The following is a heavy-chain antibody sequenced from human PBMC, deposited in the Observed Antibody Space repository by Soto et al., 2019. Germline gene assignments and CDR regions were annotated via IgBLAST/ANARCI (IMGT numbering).Heavy chain of an antibody. D-gene: IGHD3-3*01. CDR2: IDPSDSYT. CDR1: GYSFTSYW. Sequence: GESLKISCKGSGYSFTSYWISWVRQMPGKGLEWMGRIDPSDSYTNYSPSFQDHVTISADKSISTAYLQWSSLKASDTAMYYCARQGGTYYDFYIWGQGTMVTVSS. V-gene: IGHV5-10-1*01. CDR3: ARQGGTYYDFYI. J-gene: IGHJ3*02.